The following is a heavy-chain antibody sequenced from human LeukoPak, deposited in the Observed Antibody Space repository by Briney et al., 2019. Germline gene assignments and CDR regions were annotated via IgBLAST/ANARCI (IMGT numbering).Heavy chain of an antibody. D-gene: IGHD4-17*01. CDR1: EFDFSSHA. CDR3: ANEIRPNDY. CDR2: ISISGSKT. J-gene: IGHJ4*02. Sequence: GGSLRLSCAASEFDFSSHAMTWVRQAPGKGLEWVSAISISGSKTYYADSVKGRFTISRDNSKNTLYLQMNSLRAEDTAVYYCANEIRPNDYWGQGAQVTVSS. V-gene: IGHV3-23*01.